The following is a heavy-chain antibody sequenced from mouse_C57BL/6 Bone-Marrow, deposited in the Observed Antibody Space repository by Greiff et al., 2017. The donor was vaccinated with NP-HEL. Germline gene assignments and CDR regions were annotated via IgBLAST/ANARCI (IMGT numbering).Heavy chain of an antibody. D-gene: IGHD1-1*01. Sequence: QVQLQQPGAELVMPGASVKLSCKASGYTFTSYGISWVKQRTGQGLEWIGEIYPRSGNTYYNEKFKGKATLTADKSSSTAYMELRSLTSEDSAVYFCARPYYYGSEGYFDVWGTGTTVTVSS. CDR1: GYTFTSYG. CDR3: ARPYYYGSEGYFDV. CDR2: IYPRSGNT. J-gene: IGHJ1*03. V-gene: IGHV1-81*01.